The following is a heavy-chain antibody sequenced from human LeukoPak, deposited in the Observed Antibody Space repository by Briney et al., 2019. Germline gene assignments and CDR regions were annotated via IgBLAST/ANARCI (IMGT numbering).Heavy chain of an antibody. D-gene: IGHD1-26*01. Sequence: PGGSLRLSCTVSGIDVSSNYISRVRQAPGKGLEWVSVTYVSGNTYYADSVKGRFIVSRDNSKNTLYLEMNSLRVEDTGVYYCAREVGAWGQGTLVTVSS. CDR1: GIDVSSNY. CDR3: AREVGA. CDR2: TYVSGNT. J-gene: IGHJ5*02. V-gene: IGHV3-66*01.